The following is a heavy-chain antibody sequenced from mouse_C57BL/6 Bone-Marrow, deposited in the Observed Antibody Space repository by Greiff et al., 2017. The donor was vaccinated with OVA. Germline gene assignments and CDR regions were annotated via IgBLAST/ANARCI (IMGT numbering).Heavy chain of an antibody. V-gene: IGHV1-64*01. Sequence: VKLQQPGAELVKPGASVKLSCKASGYTFTSYWMHWVKQRPGQGLEWIGMIHPNSGSTNYNEKFKSKATLTVDKSSSTAYMQLSSLTSEDSAVYYCARENSYWYFDVWGTGTTVTVSS. J-gene: IGHJ1*03. CDR1: GYTFTSYW. CDR3: ARENSYWYFDV. CDR2: IHPNSGST.